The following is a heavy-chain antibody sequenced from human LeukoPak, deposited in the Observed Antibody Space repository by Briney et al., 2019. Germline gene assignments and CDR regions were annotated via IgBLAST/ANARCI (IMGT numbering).Heavy chain of an antibody. V-gene: IGHV3-23*01. CDR2: ISGSGGST. D-gene: IGHD2-15*01. CDR3: AKDVGYCSGGSCYEYFQH. Sequence: GSLRLSCAASGFTFSSYAMSWVRQAPGKGLEWVSAISGSGGSTYYADSVKGRFTISRDNSKNTLYLQMNSLRAEDTAVYYCAKDVGYCSGGSCYEYFQHWGQGTLVTVSS. CDR1: GFTFSSYA. J-gene: IGHJ1*01.